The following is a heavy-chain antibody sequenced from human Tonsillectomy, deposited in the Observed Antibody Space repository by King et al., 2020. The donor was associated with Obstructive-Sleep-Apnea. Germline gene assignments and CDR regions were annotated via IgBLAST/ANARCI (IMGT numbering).Heavy chain of an antibody. J-gene: IGHJ4*02. CDR2: ISYHGSNK. V-gene: IGHV3-30*04. CDR3: VNSGERSEYYFDY. Sequence: VQLVESGGGVVQPGRSLRLSCAASGFTFSSYAMHWVRQAPGKGLEWVAVISYHGSNKYYADSVKGRFTISRDNSKNTLYLQMNSLRAEDTAVYYCVNSGERSEYYFDYWGQGTLVTVSS. D-gene: IGHD1-1*01. CDR1: GFTFSSYA.